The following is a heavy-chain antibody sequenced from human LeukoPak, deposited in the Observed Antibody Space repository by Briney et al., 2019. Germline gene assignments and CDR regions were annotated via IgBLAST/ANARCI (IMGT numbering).Heavy chain of an antibody. J-gene: IGHJ4*02. CDR1: GYTFTSYG. D-gene: IGHD6-19*01. CDR3: ARDLSIAVAGLFDY. CDR2: ISAYNGNT. V-gene: IGHV1-18*01. Sequence: ASVKVPCKASGYTFTSYGISWVRQAPGQGLEWMGWISAYNGNTNYAQKLQGRVTMTTDTSTSTAYMELRSLRSDDTAVYYCARDLSIAVAGLFDYWGQGTLVTVSS.